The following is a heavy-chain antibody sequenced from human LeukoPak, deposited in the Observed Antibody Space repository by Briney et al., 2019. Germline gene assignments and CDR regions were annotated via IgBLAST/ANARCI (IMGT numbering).Heavy chain of an antibody. Sequence: SQTLSLTXTVSGGSISSGSYYWSWIRQPAGKGLEWIGRIYTSGSTNYNPSLKSRVTISVDTSKNQFSLKLSSVTAADTAVYYCARGYYDILTGYYDLARFDYWGQGTLVTVSS. CDR3: ARGYYDILTGYYDLARFDY. CDR2: IYTSGST. D-gene: IGHD3-9*01. J-gene: IGHJ4*02. CDR1: GGSISSGSYY. V-gene: IGHV4-61*02.